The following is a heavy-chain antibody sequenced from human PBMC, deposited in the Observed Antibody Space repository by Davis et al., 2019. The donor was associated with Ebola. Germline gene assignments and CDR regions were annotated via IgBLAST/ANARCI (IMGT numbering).Heavy chain of an antibody. Sequence: GESLKISCAASGFTFITYGMHWVRQAPGQGLEWMGWINPNSGGTNYAQKFQGRVTMTRDTSISTAYMELSRLRSDDTAVYYCARGVILWSAFDIWGQGTMVTVSS. CDR2: INPNSGGT. CDR1: GFTFITYG. CDR3: ARGVILWSAFDI. J-gene: IGHJ3*02. D-gene: IGHD2-21*01. V-gene: IGHV1-2*02.